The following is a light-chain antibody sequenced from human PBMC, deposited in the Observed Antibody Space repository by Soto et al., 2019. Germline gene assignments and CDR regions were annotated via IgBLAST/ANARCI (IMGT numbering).Light chain of an antibody. V-gene: IGLV3-9*01. CDR1: NIGSKN. J-gene: IGLJ2*01. CDR3: QVWDSSTVV. CDR2: RDI. Sequence: SYELTQPLSVSVALGQTARITCGGNNIGSKNEHWYQQKPGQAPVLVIYRDINRPSGIPERFSGSNSGNTATLTIGRAQAGDEDDYYCQVWDSSTVVFGGGTKLTVL.